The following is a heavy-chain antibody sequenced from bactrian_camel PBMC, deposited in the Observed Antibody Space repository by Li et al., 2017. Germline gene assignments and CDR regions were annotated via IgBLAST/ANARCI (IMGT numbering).Heavy chain of an antibody. J-gene: IGHJ4*01. V-gene: IGHV3S55*01. Sequence: HVQLVESGGGSVQAGGSLRLSCEASGYTSIAYIDMGWFRQAPGKEREGVAAVGLPGATWYGDAVKGRFTISRERANNTLYLQMNSLRPEDTAMYYCASSLAEARANRLSPNAYKYLGQGTQVTVS. CDR1: GYTSIAYID. CDR3: ASSLAEARANRLSPNAYKY. CDR2: VGLPGAT.